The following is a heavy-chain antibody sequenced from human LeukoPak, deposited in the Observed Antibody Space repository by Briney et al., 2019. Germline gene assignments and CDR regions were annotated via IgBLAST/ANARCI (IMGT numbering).Heavy chain of an antibody. V-gene: IGHV3-21*01. Sequence: PGGSLRLSCAASGFTFSSYSMNWVRQAPGKGLEWVSSISSSSSYIYYADSVKGRFTISRDNAKNSLYLQMNSLRAEDTAVYYCARAAVYDYYYYMDVWGKGTTVTVSS. CDR1: GFTFSSYS. D-gene: IGHD2/OR15-2a*01. J-gene: IGHJ6*03. CDR2: ISSSSSYI. CDR3: ARAAVYDYYYYMDV.